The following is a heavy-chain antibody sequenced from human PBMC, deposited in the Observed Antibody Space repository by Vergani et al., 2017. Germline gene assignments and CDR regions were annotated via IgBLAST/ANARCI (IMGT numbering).Heavy chain of an antibody. CDR1: GFTFNSYG. D-gene: IGHD2-15*01. V-gene: IGHV3-30*02. CDR2: IRSDESRR. CDR3: AKGGGGYCSGGTCYPEY. J-gene: IGHJ4*02. Sequence: QVQLVESGGGLVKPGGSLRLSCAASGFTFNSYGMHWVRQAPGKGLEWVASIRSDESRRYYGDSMEGPFTISRDNSKNTLYLQMKSLRPEDTAVYYCAKGGGGYCSGGTCYPEYWGQGTLVIVSS.